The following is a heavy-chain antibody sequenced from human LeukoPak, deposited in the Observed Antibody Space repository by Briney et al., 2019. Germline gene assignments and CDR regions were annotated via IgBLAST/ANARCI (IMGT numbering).Heavy chain of an antibody. CDR1: GGSISSYY. CDR3: AREGKITMVRGVIRYYYMDV. J-gene: IGHJ6*03. Sequence: SETLSLTCTVSGGSISSYYWNWIRQPPGKGLEWIGYIYYSGSTNYNPSLKSRVTISVDTSKNQFSLNLTSVTAADTAVYYCAREGKITMVRGVIRYYYMDVWGKGTTVTISS. CDR2: IYYSGST. D-gene: IGHD3-10*01. V-gene: IGHV4-59*01.